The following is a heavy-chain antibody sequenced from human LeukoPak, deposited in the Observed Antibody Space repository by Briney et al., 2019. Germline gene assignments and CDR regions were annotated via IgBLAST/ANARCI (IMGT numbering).Heavy chain of an antibody. V-gene: IGHV1-8*01. CDR1: GYSFTSYD. Sequence: ASVKVSCKASGYSFTSYDINWVRQAPGQGLEWMGWINPTSGNTGQTQKFQGRLTMTRDTSISTAFMELTSLTSEDTALYYCTRVTSGRLDFDFWGQGTLVTVSS. J-gene: IGHJ4*02. CDR2: INPTSGNT. CDR3: TRVTSGRLDFDF. D-gene: IGHD6-19*01.